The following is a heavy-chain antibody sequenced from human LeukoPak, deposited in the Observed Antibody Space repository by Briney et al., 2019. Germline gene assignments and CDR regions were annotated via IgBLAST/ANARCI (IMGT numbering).Heavy chain of an antibody. CDR1: GYTFTSYA. J-gene: IGHJ3*02. CDR2: INAGNGNT. V-gene: IGHV1-3*01. D-gene: IGHD2-15*01. Sequence: ASVKVSCKASGYTFTSYAMHWMRQAPGQRLEWMGWINAGNGNTKYSQKFQGRVTITRDTSASTAYMELSSLRSEDTAVYYCARDPILNRKGAFDIWGQGTMVTVSS. CDR3: ARDPILNRKGAFDI.